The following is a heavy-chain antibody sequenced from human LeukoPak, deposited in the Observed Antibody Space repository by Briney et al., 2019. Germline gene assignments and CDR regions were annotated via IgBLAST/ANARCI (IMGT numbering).Heavy chain of an antibody. Sequence: ASVKVSCKASGYTFTGYYMHWVRQAPGQGLEWMGWINPNSGGTNYAQKFQGRVSMTRDTSISTAYMELSRLRSEDTAVYYCARDGDSRKGAFDIWGQGTMVTVSS. CDR1: GYTFTGYY. CDR2: INPNSGGT. CDR3: ARDGDSRKGAFDI. V-gene: IGHV1-2*02. J-gene: IGHJ3*02. D-gene: IGHD1-14*01.